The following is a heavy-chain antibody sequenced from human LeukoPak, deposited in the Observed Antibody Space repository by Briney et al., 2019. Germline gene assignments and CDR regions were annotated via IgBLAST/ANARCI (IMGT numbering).Heavy chain of an antibody. D-gene: IGHD2-2*01. CDR3: VSFYETY. CDR1: GNYW. Sequence: GGSLRLSCAASGNYWMHWVRQAPGKGLVWVSHINSDGSWTGYADSVKGRFTISKDNAKNTVYLQMNNLRAEDTAVYYCVSFYETYWGRGSLVTVSS. CDR2: INSDGSWT. V-gene: IGHV3-74*01. J-gene: IGHJ4*02.